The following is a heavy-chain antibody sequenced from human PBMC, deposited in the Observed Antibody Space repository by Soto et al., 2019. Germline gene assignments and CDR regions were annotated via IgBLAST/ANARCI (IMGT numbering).Heavy chain of an antibody. J-gene: IGHJ3*02. V-gene: IGHV3-23*01. CDR3: AHPRGYGVFDAYDI. D-gene: IGHD4-17*01. CDR2: ISASGDGT. CDR1: GFTFSTYA. Sequence: EVQLLESGGGLVWPGGSLRLSCAASGFTFSTYAMSWVRQAPGKGLEWVSAISASGDGTFSADSVKGRFTISRDNSMNALYLQMSSLRIEDTAVYYCAHPRGYGVFDAYDIWGQGTMVTVSS.